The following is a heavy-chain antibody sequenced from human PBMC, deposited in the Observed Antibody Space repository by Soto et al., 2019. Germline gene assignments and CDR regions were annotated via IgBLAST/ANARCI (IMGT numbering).Heavy chain of an antibody. V-gene: IGHV1-3*01. CDR2: INAGYGNT. CDR3: ARDTGDGTFDF. Sequence: ASVKFSCKASGYTFSSYAMHWVRQAPGQRLEWMGWINAGYGNTKSSQKFQDRVTISRDTSASTAYMELTSLRSEDTAVYYCARDTGDGTFDFWGQGTLVTVSS. CDR1: GYTFSSYA. D-gene: IGHD7-27*01. J-gene: IGHJ4*02.